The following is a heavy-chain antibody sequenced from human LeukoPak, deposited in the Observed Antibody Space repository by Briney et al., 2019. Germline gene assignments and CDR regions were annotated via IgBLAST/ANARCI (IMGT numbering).Heavy chain of an antibody. D-gene: IGHD4-17*01. V-gene: IGHV1-18*01. CDR3: ARDVVSTSHEIKTTVTLYYYYGMDV. CDR1: GYTFTSYG. Sequence: GASAKVSCKASGYTFTSYGISWVRQAPGQGLEWMGWISAYNGNTNYAQKLQGRVTMTTDTSTSTAYMELRSLRSDDTAVYYCARDVVSTSHEIKTTVTLYYYYGMDVWGQGTTVTVSS. CDR2: ISAYNGNT. J-gene: IGHJ6*02.